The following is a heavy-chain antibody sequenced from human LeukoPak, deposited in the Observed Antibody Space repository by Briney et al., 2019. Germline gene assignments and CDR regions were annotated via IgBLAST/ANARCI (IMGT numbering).Heavy chain of an antibody. CDR3: AREVDGPDY. V-gene: IGHV3-30-3*01. D-gene: IGHD5-24*01. CDR2: ISYDGSNK. CDR1: GFTSGSYA. Sequence: GGSLRLSCAASGFTSGSYAMHWVRKAPGKGLEWVAVISYDGSNKYYADSVKGRFTISRDNSKNTLYLQMNSLRAEDTAVYYCAREVDGPDYWGQGTLVTVSS. J-gene: IGHJ4*02.